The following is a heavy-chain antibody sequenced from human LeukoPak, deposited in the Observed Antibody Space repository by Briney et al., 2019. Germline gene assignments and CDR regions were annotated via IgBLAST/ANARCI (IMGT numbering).Heavy chain of an antibody. J-gene: IGHJ4*02. CDR2: IKSKTDGGTT. V-gene: IGHV3-15*01. Sequence: GGSLRLSCAASGFTFSNAWMSWVRQAPGKGLEWVGRIKSKTDGGTTDYAAPVKGRFTISRDNSRNTVYLQVISLTAEDTAVYYCAKDDAWLRFGEWSQGTLVTVSS. D-gene: IGHD3-10*01. CDR1: GFTFSNAW. CDR3: AKDDAWLRFGE.